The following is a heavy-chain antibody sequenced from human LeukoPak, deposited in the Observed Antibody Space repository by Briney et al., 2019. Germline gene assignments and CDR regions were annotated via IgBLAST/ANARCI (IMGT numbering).Heavy chain of an antibody. D-gene: IGHD4-11*01. CDR2: INHSGST. Sequence: PSETLPLTCAVYGGSFSGYYWSWIRQPPGKGLEWIGEINHSGSTNYNPSLKSRVTISVDTSKNQFSLKLSSVTAADTAVYYCARSVTVTGLHTDYWGQGTLVTVSS. J-gene: IGHJ4*02. CDR3: ARSVTVTGLHTDY. V-gene: IGHV4-34*01. CDR1: GGSFSGYY.